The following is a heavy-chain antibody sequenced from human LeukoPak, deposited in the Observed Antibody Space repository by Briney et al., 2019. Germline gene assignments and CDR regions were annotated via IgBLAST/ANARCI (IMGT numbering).Heavy chain of an antibody. V-gene: IGHV3-48*03. J-gene: IGHJ3*02. CDR2: ISSSGSTI. Sequence: PGGSLRLSCAASGFTFSSYEMNWVRQAPGKGLEWVSYISSSGSTIYYADSVKGRFTISRDNAKNSLYLQMNSLRAEDTAVYYCARFGPNDAFDIWGQGTMVTVSS. CDR1: GFTFSSYE. D-gene: IGHD3-10*01. CDR3: ARFGPNDAFDI.